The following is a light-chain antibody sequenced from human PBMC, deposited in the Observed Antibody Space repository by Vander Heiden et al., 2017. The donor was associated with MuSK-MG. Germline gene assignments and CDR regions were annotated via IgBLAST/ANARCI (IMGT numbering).Light chain of an antibody. CDR2: DNN. Sequence: QSVLPQPPSVSAAPGQKVSISCSGSSSNIGNNYVAWYQQLPGTAPKLLMYDNNKRPSGIPDRFSGSKSGTSATLGISGLQTGEEADYYCGTWDSSLYVALFGGGTKLTVL. CDR3: GTWDSSLYVAL. CDR1: SSNIGNNY. J-gene: IGLJ3*02. V-gene: IGLV1-51*01.